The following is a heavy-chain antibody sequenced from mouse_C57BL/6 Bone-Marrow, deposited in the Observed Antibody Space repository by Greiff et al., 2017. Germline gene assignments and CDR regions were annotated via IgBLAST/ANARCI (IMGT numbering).Heavy chain of an antibody. D-gene: IGHD1-1*01. Sequence: EVKLVESGGGLVQPGGSLKLSCAASGFTFSDYYMYWVRQTPEKRLEWVAYISNGGGSTYYPDPVKGRFTISRDNAKNTLYLQMSRLKSEDTAVYYCARQNYGSNGYFDVWGTGTTVTVSS. CDR1: GFTFSDYY. CDR3: ARQNYGSNGYFDV. V-gene: IGHV5-12*01. CDR2: ISNGGGST. J-gene: IGHJ1*03.